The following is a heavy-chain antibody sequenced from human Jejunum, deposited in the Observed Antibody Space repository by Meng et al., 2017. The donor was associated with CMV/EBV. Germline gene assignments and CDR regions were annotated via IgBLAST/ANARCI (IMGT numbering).Heavy chain of an antibody. CDR1: GGSFCVYF. D-gene: IGHD4-17*01. CDR3: ARGFVKYTVTRVGNWFDP. J-gene: IGHJ5*02. V-gene: IGHV4-34*01. Sequence: VHSKQWGAGQLKPSRTLSLTCATYGGSFCVYFWIWIRQPPWKGLDCIGEINHSGSTNYIPPLKTRVTISVDTSKIKFSLKLSSVTAADTAVYYCARGFVKYTVTRVGNWFDPWGQGTLVTVSS. CDR2: INHSGST.